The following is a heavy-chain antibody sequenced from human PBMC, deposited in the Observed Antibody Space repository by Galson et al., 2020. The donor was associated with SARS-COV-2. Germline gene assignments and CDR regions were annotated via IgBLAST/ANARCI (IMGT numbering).Heavy chain of an antibody. D-gene: IGHD6-13*01. CDR2: IYFTGST. J-gene: IGHJ4*02. CDR3: ARYDPLAAAGTGGFDF. V-gene: IGHV4-59*01. CDR1: GGSISSYY. Sequence: SETLSLTCTVSGGSISSYYWSWLRQPPGKGLDWIGYIYFTGSTNYNPSLKSRVTISADTSKNQFSLKLSSVTAADTAVYYCARYDPLAAAGTGGFDFWGQGTLVTVSS.